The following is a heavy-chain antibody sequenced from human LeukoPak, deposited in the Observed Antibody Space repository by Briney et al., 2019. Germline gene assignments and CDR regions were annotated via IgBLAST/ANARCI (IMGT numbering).Heavy chain of an antibody. V-gene: IGHV1-24*01. J-gene: IGHJ4*02. D-gene: IGHD3-16*02. CDR3: ATVILPREGELSWGIDY. Sequence: ASVKVSCKVSGYTLTELSMHWVRQAPGKGLEWMGGFDPEDGETIYAQKFQGRVTMTEDTSTDTAYMELSSLRSEDTAVYYCATVILPREGELSWGIDYWGQGTLVTVS. CDR1: GYTLTELS. CDR2: FDPEDGET.